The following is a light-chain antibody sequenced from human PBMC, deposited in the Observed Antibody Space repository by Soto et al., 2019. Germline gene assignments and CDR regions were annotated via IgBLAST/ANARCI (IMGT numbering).Light chain of an antibody. CDR1: HSVRNNN. Sequence: EIVFTQSPGTLSLSPGERATLSCRASHSVRNNNLNWYQQKAGQAPRLLIYGASIRATGIPDRFSGSGSGTDFTLTISRLEPEDFALYFCQQYGSAAPITFGQGTRLEIK. CDR2: GAS. V-gene: IGKV3-20*01. CDR3: QQYGSAAPIT. J-gene: IGKJ5*01.